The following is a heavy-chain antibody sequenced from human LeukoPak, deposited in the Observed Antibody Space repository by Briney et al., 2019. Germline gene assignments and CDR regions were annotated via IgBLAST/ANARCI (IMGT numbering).Heavy chain of an antibody. CDR2: IYTSGST. D-gene: IGHD1-26*01. CDR1: GRSISSYY. V-gene: IGHV4-4*07. Sequence: SETLSLTCTVSGRSISSYYWSWIRQPAGKGLEGLGRIYTSGSTNYNPPLKSRVTMSVDTSKNQFSLKQSSVTAADTAVYYCARDSYSGSYPDYWGQGTLVTVSS. J-gene: IGHJ4*02. CDR3: ARDSYSGSYPDY.